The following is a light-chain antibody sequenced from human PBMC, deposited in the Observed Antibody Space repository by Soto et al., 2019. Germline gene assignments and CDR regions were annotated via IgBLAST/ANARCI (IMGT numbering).Light chain of an antibody. CDR1: TSNIGSDS. J-gene: IGLJ2*01. CDR2: NNN. CDR3: AAWADSLNGVV. Sequence: QSVLTQPPSASGTPGQRVTVSCSGSTSNIGSDSVNWYQQLPGTAPKLLIYNNNQRPSGVPDRFSGSKSGTSASLAISGLQSEDEADYYCAAWADSLNGVVFGGGTKLTVL. V-gene: IGLV1-44*01.